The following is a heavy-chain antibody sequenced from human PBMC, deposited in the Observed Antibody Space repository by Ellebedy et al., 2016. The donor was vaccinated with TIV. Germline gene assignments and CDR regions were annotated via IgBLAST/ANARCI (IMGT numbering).Heavy chain of an antibody. CDR1: GFTFSSHG. D-gene: IGHD6-19*01. Sequence: GESLKISCAASGFTFSSHGRAWVRQAPGKGLEWLSGITGGGDTTYYADSVKGRFTISRNNSKNTLFLQLSSLIAEDTAVFYCVRVMWPVPGPVDPFDYWGQGTPVTVSS. CDR3: VRVMWPVPGPVDPFDY. V-gene: IGHV3-23*01. CDR2: ITGGGDTT. J-gene: IGHJ4*02.